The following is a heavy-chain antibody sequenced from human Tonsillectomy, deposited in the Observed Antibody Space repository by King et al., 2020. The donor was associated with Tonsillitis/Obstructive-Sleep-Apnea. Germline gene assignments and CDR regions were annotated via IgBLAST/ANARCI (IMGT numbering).Heavy chain of an antibody. CDR3: ARVAIFGVVIKSYMDV. V-gene: IGHV4-34*01. CDR1: GGSFSGYY. D-gene: IGHD3-3*01. CDR2: INHSGST. J-gene: IGHJ6*03. Sequence: VQLQQWGAGLFKPSETLSLTCGVYGGSFSGYYWSWIRQPPGKGLEWIGEINHSGSTNYNSSLKSRVTISVDTSKNQFSLKLSSVTAADTAVYYCARVAIFGVVIKSYMDVWGKGTTVTVSS.